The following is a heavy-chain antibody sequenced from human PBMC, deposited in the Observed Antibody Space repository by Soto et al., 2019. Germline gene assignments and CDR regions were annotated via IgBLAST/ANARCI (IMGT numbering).Heavy chain of an antibody. V-gene: IGHV4-31*02. D-gene: IGHD6-19*01. CDR1: GGSITSVNHY. Sequence: SETLSLTCDISGGSITSVNHYWSWIRQSPGEGLEWIGYIFDRGTTHYNPSLKGRVTITGDSSQTQFSLTIHSVTVADTAVYYWAGEVAGPGAFDYWGRGTPVTVPS. CDR3: AGEVAGPGAFDY. CDR2: IFDRGTT. J-gene: IGHJ4*02.